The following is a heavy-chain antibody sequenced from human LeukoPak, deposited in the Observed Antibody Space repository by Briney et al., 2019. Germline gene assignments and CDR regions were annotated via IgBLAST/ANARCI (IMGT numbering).Heavy chain of an antibody. J-gene: IGHJ4*02. D-gene: IGHD6-13*01. CDR2: IRYDGSNK. CDR3: AGAAGTNDY. Sequence: GGSLRLSCAASGFTFSSYGMHWARQAPGKGLEWVAYIRYDGSNKYYADSVKGRFTISRDNAKNSLYLQMNSLRAEDTAVYYCAGAAGTNDYWGQGTLVTVSS. V-gene: IGHV3-30*02. CDR1: GFTFSSYG.